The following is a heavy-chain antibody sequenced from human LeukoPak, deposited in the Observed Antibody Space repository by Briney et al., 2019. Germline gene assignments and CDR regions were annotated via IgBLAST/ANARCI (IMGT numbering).Heavy chain of an antibody. D-gene: IGHD5-12*01. Sequence: NPSETLSLTCTVSGGSISSYYWSWIRQPPGKGLEWIGYIYYSGSTNYNPSLKSRVTISVDTSKNQFSLKLSSVTAADTAVYYCAREISGYDWFDYWGQGTLVTVSS. J-gene: IGHJ4*02. CDR3: AREISGYDWFDY. CDR1: GGSISSYY. V-gene: IGHV4-59*01. CDR2: IYYSGST.